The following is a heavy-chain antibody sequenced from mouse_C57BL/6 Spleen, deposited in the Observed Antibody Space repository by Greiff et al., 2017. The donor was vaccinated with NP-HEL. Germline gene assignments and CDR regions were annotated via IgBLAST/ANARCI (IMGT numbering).Heavy chain of an antibody. CDR2: IYPGSGNT. D-gene: IGHD4-1*01. J-gene: IGHJ2*01. Sequence: QVQLQQSGAELVRPGASVKLSCKASGYTFTDYYINWVKQRPGQGLEWIARIYPGSGNTYYNEKFKGKATLTAENSSSTAYMQLSSLTSEDSAVYFCARLPLTDSYYFDYWGQGTTLTVSS. V-gene: IGHV1-76*01. CDR3: ARLPLTDSYYFDY. CDR1: GYTFTDYY.